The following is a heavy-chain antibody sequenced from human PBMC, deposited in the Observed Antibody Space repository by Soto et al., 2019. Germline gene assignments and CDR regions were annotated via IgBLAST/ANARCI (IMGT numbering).Heavy chain of an antibody. CDR2: INAGNGNT. V-gene: IGHV1-3*01. J-gene: IGHJ4*02. D-gene: IGHD6-6*01. CDR3: AAQRRDRIAAPTDY. Sequence: GASVKVSCKASGYTFTSYAMHWVRQAPGQRLEWMGWINAGNGNTKYSQKFQGRVTITRDTSASTAYMELSSLRSEDTAVYYCAAQRRDRIAAPTDYWGQGTLVTVSS. CDR1: GYTFTSYA.